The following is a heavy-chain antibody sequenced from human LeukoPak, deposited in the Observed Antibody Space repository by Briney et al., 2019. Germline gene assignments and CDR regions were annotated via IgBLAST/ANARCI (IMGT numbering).Heavy chain of an antibody. D-gene: IGHD1-26*01. Sequence: KPGGSLRLSCAASGFTFSSYSMNWVRQAPGKGLEWVSSISSSSSYIYYADSVKGRFTISRDNAKNSLYLQMNSLRAEDTAVYYCARDPIVGAKEGDYWGQGTLVTVSS. CDR3: ARDPIVGAKEGDY. V-gene: IGHV3-21*01. J-gene: IGHJ4*02. CDR2: ISSSSSYI. CDR1: GFTFSSYS.